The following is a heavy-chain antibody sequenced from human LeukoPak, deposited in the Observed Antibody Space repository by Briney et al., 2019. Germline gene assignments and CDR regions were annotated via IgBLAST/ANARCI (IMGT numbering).Heavy chain of an antibody. CDR1: GYTFTGYY. CDR3: ASEYCGSTSCYPFFDY. D-gene: IGHD2-2*01. J-gene: IGHJ4*02. V-gene: IGHV1-2*07. CDR2: INPNSGGT. Sequence: GASVKVSCKASGYTFTGYYMHWVRQAPGQGLEWMGWINPNSGGTNCAHKFQGRVTMTRDTSISTAYMELSRLRSDDTAVYYCASEYCGSTSCYPFFDYWGQGTLVSVSS.